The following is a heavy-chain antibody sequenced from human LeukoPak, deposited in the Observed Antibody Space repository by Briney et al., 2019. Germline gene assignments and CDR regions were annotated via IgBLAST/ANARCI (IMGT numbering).Heavy chain of an antibody. Sequence: GGSLRLSCAASGFTFSSYGMHWVRQAPGKGLEWVAVIWYDGSNKYYTNSVKGRITISRDNSKNTLYLEMNSLRAEDTAVYYCAKEYGFFQGYDYWGQGSLVTVSS. CDR3: AKEYGFFQGYDY. CDR2: IWYDGSNK. V-gene: IGHV3-30*02. J-gene: IGHJ4*02. CDR1: GFTFSSYG. D-gene: IGHD4-17*01.